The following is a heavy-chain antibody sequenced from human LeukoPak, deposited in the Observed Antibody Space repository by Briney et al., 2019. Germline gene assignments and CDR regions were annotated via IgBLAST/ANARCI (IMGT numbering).Heavy chain of an antibody. Sequence: ASVKVSCKASGYTFTNYAIIWVRQAPGQGLEWMGWITTYNGFTNYAQELQGRVTMTTDTSTTTAYMELRSLRSDDTAVYYCARGVAAAIGGGLIYYCYYMDVWGRGTTVTVSS. V-gene: IGHV1-18*01. CDR2: ITTYNGFT. J-gene: IGHJ6*03. CDR3: ARGVAAAIGGGLIYYCYYMDV. CDR1: GYTFTNYA. D-gene: IGHD1-26*01.